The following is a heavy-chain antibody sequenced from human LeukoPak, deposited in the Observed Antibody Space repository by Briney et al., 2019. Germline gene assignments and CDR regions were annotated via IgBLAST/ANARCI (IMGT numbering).Heavy chain of an antibody. CDR1: GFPFTLYN. J-gene: IGHJ4*02. D-gene: IGHD1-1*01. CDR2: ISSSTNTI. CDR3: AARSQAAWRNY. Sequence: GGSLRLSCEVSGFPFTLYNMNWVRQAPGKGLEWLSYISSSTNTIYYADSVKGRFTISRDNAKNSLYLQMNSLRAEDTAVYYCAARSQAAWRNYWGQGTLVTVSS. V-gene: IGHV3-48*04.